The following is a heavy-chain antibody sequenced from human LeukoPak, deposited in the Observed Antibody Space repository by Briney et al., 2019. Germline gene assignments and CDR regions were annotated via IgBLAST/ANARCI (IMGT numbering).Heavy chain of an antibody. CDR2: IYYSGST. CDR3: ARHYGDYRAFDI. V-gene: IGHV4-59*08. J-gene: IGHJ3*02. D-gene: IGHD4-17*01. CDR1: GGSISSYY. Sequence: MASETLSLTCTVSGGSISSYYWSWIRQPPGEGLEWIGYIYYSGSTNYNPSLKSRVTISVDTSKNQFSLKLSSVTAADTAYYYCARHYGDYRAFDIWGQGTMVTVSS.